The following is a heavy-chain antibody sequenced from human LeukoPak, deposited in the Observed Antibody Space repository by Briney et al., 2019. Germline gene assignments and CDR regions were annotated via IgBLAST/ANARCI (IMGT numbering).Heavy chain of an antibody. CDR1: GFTFSSNA. Sequence: PGGSLRLSCAASGFTFSSNAMNWVRQAPGKGLEWVSGITGSGDSTYYADSVKGRFTISRDNSKNTVYLQMNSLRVEDTAVYYCANLWIVVVVANDYWGQGTLVTVSS. CDR3: ANLWIVVVVANDY. V-gene: IGHV3-23*01. CDR2: ITGSGDST. J-gene: IGHJ4*02. D-gene: IGHD2-15*01.